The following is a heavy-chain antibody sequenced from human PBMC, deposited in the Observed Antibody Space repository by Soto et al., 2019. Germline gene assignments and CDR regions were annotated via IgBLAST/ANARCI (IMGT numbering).Heavy chain of an antibody. V-gene: IGHV4-59*08. D-gene: IGHD3-10*01. CDR2: ASDNGGT. CDR3: ARHRIEVVWRGFDF. CDR1: TLAIRSPNSD. Sequence: SDALFRTFNKSTLAIRSPNSDWSWTRHPPGQRLPLIGDASDNGGTFYNPSPQGRVVISFDTSKKQSSLQVTSVTAADTAVYFCARHRIEVVWRGFDFWGQGSPVTVSS. J-gene: IGHJ4*02.